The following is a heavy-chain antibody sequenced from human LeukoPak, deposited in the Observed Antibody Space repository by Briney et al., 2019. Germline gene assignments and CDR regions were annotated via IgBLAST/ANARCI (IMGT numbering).Heavy chain of an antibody. CDR1: GFTFDDYG. D-gene: IGHD2-8*01. Sequence: GGSLRLSCGVSGFTFDDYGMSWVRQAPGKGLEWVSGINWNGGSTGYADSVKGRFTISRDNAKNSLYLQMNSLRAEDTALYYCAGEGRYCINGVCFDTYYFDYWGQGTLVTVSS. J-gene: IGHJ4*02. V-gene: IGHV3-20*04. CDR2: INWNGGST. CDR3: AGEGRYCINGVCFDTYYFDY.